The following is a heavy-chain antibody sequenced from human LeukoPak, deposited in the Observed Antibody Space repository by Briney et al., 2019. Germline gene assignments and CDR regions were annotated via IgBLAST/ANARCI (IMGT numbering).Heavy chain of an antibody. V-gene: IGHV4-4*07. CDR2: IYTSGST. CDR3: ARAGYSSGWYYFDY. D-gene: IGHD6-19*01. J-gene: IGHJ4*02. Sequence: SETLSLTCSVSGGSISSYYWSWIRQPAGKGLEWIGRIYTSGSTNYNPSLKSRVTMSVDTSKNQFSLKLSSVTAADTAVYYCARAGYSSGWYYFDYWGQGTLVTVSS. CDR1: GGSISSYY.